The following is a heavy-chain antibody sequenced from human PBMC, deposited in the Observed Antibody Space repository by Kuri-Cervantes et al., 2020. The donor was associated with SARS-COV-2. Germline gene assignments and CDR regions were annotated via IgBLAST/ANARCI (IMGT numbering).Heavy chain of an antibody. CDR1: GFTFSTFG. J-gene: IGHJ4*02. CDR3: ARAVYNSGFFDF. V-gene: IGHV3-33*08. D-gene: IGHD2-8*01. Sequence: GESLKISCAASGFTFSTFGMHWVRQAPGKGPEWVAGLWEDGSNEKYADSVKGRFSTSRDNSKKMLYLQMNSLRDEDTAVYYCARAVYNSGFFDFWGQGTLVTVSS. CDR2: LWEDGSNE.